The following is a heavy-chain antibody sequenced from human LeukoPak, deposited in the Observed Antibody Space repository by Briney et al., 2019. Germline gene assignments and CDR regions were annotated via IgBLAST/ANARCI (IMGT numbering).Heavy chain of an antibody. CDR1: GYTFTSYG. Sequence: ASVKVSCKASGYTFTSYGISGVRQAPGQGLDWMGWISAYNGNTNYAQKLQGRVTMTTDTSTSTAYMELRSLRSDDTAVYYCARGVAGPYYYYYMDVWGRGTTVTVSS. D-gene: IGHD6-19*01. J-gene: IGHJ6*03. V-gene: IGHV1-18*01. CDR2: ISAYNGNT. CDR3: ARGVAGPYYYYYMDV.